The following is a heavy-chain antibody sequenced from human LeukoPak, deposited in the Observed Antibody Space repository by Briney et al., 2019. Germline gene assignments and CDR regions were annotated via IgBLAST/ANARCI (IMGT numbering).Heavy chain of an antibody. Sequence: GRSLRLSCAASGFTFSSYGMHWVRQAPGKGLEWVAVISYDGSNKYYADSVKGRFTISRDNSKNTLYLQMNSVRAEETAVYYCAKGRHRSGWKSYFDYWGQGTLVTVSS. CDR2: ISYDGSNK. V-gene: IGHV3-30*18. CDR1: GFTFSSYG. CDR3: AKGRHRSGWKSYFDY. J-gene: IGHJ4*02. D-gene: IGHD6-19*01.